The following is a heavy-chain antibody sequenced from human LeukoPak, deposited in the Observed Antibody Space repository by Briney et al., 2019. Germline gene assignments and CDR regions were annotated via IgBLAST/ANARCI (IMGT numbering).Heavy chain of an antibody. V-gene: IGHV3-23*01. J-gene: IGHJ4*02. CDR3: VRGSGYPYYFDY. CDR1: GFTFSSYA. CDR2: ISGGGGST. D-gene: IGHD6-19*01. Sequence: GGSLRLSCAASGFTFSSYAMNWVRQAPGKGLEWVSAISGGGGSTYYADSVKGRFTISRDNSKNTLYLQMNSLRAEDTAVYYCVRGSGYPYYFDYWGQGTLVTVSS.